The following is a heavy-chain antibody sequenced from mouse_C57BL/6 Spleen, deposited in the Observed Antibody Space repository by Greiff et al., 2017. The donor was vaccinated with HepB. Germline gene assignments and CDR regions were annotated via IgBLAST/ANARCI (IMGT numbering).Heavy chain of an antibody. V-gene: IGHV1-77*01. CDR3: ARSEGYYYGSSYDY. CDR1: GYTFTDYY. J-gene: IGHJ2*01. CDR2: IGPGSGST. Sequence: VHLVESGAELVKPGASVKISCKASGYTFTDYYINWVKQRPGQGLEWIGKIGPGSGSTYYNEKFTVKGTLTADTSSSTAYMQLSSLTSEAYAVYFCARSEGYYYGSSYDYWGQGTTLTVSS. D-gene: IGHD1-1*01.